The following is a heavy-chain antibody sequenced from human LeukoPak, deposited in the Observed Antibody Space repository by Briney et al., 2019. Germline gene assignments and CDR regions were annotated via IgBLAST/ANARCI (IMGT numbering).Heavy chain of an antibody. J-gene: IGHJ5*02. V-gene: IGHV3-74*01. CDR1: GFTFDDYA. D-gene: IGHD2-8*02. CDR2: IKSDGSMT. CDR3: ASQLVGAAFDP. Sequence: GGSLRLSCAASGFTFDDYAMHWVRQAPGKGLVWVSRIKSDGSMTNYADSVKGRFTISRDNTKNTLYLQMNSLRAEDTAVYYCASQLVGAAFDPWGQGTLVTVSS.